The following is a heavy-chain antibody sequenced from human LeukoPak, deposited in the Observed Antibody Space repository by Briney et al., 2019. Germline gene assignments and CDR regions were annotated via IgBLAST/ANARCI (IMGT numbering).Heavy chain of an antibody. V-gene: IGHV1-69*13. D-gene: IGHD2-21*02. CDR1: GGTFISYA. CDR3: ASYIVVVTAIRPLDY. Sequence: VASVKVSCKASGGTFISYAISWVRQAPGQGLEWMGGIIPIFGTANYAQKFQGRVTITADESTSTAYMELSSLRSEDTAVYYCASYIVVVTAIRPLDYWGQGTLVTVSS. CDR2: IIPIFGTA. J-gene: IGHJ4*02.